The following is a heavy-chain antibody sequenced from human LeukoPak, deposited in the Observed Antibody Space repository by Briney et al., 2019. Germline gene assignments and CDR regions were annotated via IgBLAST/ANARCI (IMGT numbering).Heavy chain of an antibody. CDR3: ARDGPYFDY. CDR2: IKQDESEK. Sequence: SGGSLRLSCVASGVTFGNYWMSWVRQAPGKGLEWVANIKQDESEKYYVDSVKGRFTISRDNAKNSLYLQMNSLRAEDTAVYYCARDGPYFDYWGQGTLVTVSS. V-gene: IGHV3-7*01. J-gene: IGHJ4*02. CDR1: GVTFGNYW.